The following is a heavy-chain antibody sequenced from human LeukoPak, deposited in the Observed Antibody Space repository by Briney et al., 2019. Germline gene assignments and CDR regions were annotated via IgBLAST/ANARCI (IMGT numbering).Heavy chain of an antibody. CDR2: INTDTGNP. D-gene: IGHD2-2*01. Sequence: GASVKASCKASGYTFTSYAINWVRQAPGQGLEWMGWINTDTGNPTYAQGFTGRFVFSLDTSVSTAYLQISSLKAEDTAVYYCARGRGYCSSTSCYAGYYFDYWGQGTLVTVSS. CDR3: ARGRGYCSSTSCYAGYYFDY. CDR1: GYTFTSYA. J-gene: IGHJ4*02. V-gene: IGHV7-4-1*02.